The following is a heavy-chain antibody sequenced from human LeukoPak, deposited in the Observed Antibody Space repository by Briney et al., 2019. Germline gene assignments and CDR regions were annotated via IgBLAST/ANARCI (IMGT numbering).Heavy chain of an antibody. CDR3: AREVGFTMTAFDY. J-gene: IGHJ4*02. CDR1: GVSISSSNSY. CDR2: NSGNT. D-gene: IGHD3-22*01. V-gene: IGHV4-39*02. Sequence: SETLSLTCTVSGVSISSSNSYWGWIRQPPGKGLEWIGSNSGNTYYNASLKSQVSISIDTSKNQFSLKLTSVTAADTAVYYCAREVGFTMTAFDYWGQGTLVTVSS.